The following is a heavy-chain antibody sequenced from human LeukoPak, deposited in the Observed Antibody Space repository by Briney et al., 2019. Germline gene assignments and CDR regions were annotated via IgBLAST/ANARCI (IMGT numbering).Heavy chain of an antibody. CDR1: GFTFDDYT. CDR3: AKDKFSGGSGSYYSGYFDY. Sequence: GGSLRLSCAASGFTFDDYTMHWVRQAPGKGLEWVSLISWDGGSTYYADSVKGRFTISRDNSKNSLYLQMNSLRTEDTALYHCAKDKFSGGSGSYYSGYFDYWGQGTLVTVSS. V-gene: IGHV3-43*01. J-gene: IGHJ4*02. CDR2: ISWDGGST. D-gene: IGHD3-10*01.